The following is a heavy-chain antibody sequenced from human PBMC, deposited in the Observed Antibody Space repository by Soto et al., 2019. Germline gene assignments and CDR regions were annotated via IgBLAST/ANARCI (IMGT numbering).Heavy chain of an antibody. Sequence: GGSLRLSCTVSGFTFSTYWMHWVRQAPGKGLVWVSRINHDGSTTNYADSVRGRFTISRDNAKNTLFLQMNSLRADNTAVYYCARDLRPVDYWGQGTLVTVSS. CDR3: ARDLRPVDY. CDR1: GFTFSTYW. CDR2: INHDGSTT. J-gene: IGHJ4*02. V-gene: IGHV3-74*01. D-gene: IGHD3-16*01.